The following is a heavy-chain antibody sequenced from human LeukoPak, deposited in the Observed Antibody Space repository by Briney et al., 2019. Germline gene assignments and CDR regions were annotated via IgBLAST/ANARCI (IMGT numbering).Heavy chain of an antibody. CDR3: ARQPRDGYRTDYFDF. V-gene: IGHV4-61*02. CDR1: GGSISSGSYY. J-gene: IGHJ4*02. Sequence: SETLSLTCTVSGGSISSGSYYWSWIRQPAGKGLEWIGRIYTSGSTNYNPSLKSRVTISVDTSKNQFYLRLTSVTAADTAMYYCARQPRDGYRTDYFDFWGQGTLVTVSS. D-gene: IGHD5-24*01. CDR2: IYTSGST.